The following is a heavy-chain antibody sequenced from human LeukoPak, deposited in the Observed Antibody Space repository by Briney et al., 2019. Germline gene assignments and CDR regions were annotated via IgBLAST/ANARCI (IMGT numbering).Heavy chain of an antibody. CDR2: MNPNSGNT. CDR1: GGTFSSYA. V-gene: IGHV1-8*02. D-gene: IGHD6-13*01. Sequence: RASVKVSCKASGGTFSSYAISWVRQAPGQGLEWMGWMNPNSGNTGYAQKFQGRVTMTRNTSISTAYMELSSLRSEDTAVYYCARVRSWYLPNWVDPWGQGTLVTVSS. J-gene: IGHJ5*02. CDR3: ARVRSWYLPNWVDP.